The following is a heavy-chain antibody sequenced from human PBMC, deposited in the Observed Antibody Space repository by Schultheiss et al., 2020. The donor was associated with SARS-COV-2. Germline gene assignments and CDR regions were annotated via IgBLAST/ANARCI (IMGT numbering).Heavy chain of an antibody. CDR3: ARIGYGDDS. D-gene: IGHD5-18*01. Sequence: GESLKISCAASGFTFSDYYMSWVRQAPGKGLEWVSVIYSGGSTYYADSVKGRFTISRDNAKNSLYLQMNSLRAEDTAVYYCARIGYGDDSWGQGTLVTVSS. CDR1: GFTFSDYY. V-gene: IGHV3-69-1*01. J-gene: IGHJ4*02. CDR2: IYSGGST.